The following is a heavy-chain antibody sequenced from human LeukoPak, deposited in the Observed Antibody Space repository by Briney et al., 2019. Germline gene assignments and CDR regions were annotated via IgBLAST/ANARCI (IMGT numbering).Heavy chain of an antibody. D-gene: IGHD1-26*01. CDR1: GFTFGDYV. J-gene: IGHJ4*02. CDR3: TPSLRYSGSFFPFDH. V-gene: IGHV3-49*04. CDR2: IRSKAYGETT. Sequence: GGSLRLSCTTSGFTFGDYVMSWVRQAPGKGLEWVGFIRSKAYGETTEYAASVNGRFSISRDDFKSIAYLQMNSLKTEGTAVYYCTPSLRYSGSFFPFDHWGQGTLVTVSS.